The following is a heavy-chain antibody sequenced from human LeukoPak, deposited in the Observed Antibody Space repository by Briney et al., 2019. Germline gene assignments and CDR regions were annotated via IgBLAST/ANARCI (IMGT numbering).Heavy chain of an antibody. J-gene: IGHJ6*02. V-gene: IGHV3-53*04. Sequence: GGSLRLSCAASGFTVSSNYMSWVRQAPGKGLEWVSVIYSGGSTYYADSVKGRFTISRHNSKNTLYLQMNSLRAEDTAVYYCARDIAAAGIYYYGMDVWGQGTTVTVSS. CDR2: IYSGGST. CDR1: GFTVSSNY. D-gene: IGHD6-13*01. CDR3: ARDIAAAGIYYYGMDV.